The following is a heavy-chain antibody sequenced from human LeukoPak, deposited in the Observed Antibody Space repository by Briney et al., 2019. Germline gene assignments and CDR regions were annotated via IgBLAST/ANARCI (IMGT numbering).Heavy chain of an antibody. J-gene: IGHJ5*02. CDR2: INQRGES. CDR3: ARVSRGDTPYNWFDP. Sequence: PSETLSLTRAVHGGSFSGHYCRWLRQPPGKGLAWTGEINQRGESNWKRPLMSRVTKCEDTSKNQFSLMLTSVTAADTAVYYCARVSRGDTPYNWFDPWGQGTLVTVSS. V-gene: IGHV4-34*01. CDR1: GGSFSGHY. D-gene: IGHD2-21*02.